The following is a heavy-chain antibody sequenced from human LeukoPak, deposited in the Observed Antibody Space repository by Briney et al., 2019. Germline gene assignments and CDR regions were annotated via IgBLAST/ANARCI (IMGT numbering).Heavy chain of an antibody. D-gene: IGHD2-2*01. CDR1: GGTFSSYA. CDR2: IIPIFGTT. V-gene: IGHV1-69*13. Sequence: SVKVSCKASGGTFSSYAISWVRQAPGQGLEWMGGIIPIFGTTNYAQKFQGRVTITADESTSTAYMELSSLRSEDTAVYYCARLPAIVVVPPVDYDPWGQGTLVTVSS. CDR3: ARLPAIVVVPPVDYDP. J-gene: IGHJ5*02.